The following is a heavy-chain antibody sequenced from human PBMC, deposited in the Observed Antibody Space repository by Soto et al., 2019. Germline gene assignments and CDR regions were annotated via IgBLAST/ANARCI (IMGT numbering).Heavy chain of an antibody. Sequence: EVQLVESGGGLVRPGGSLRLSCAASGFTFNTYCMSWVRQAPGKGLEWVANITQDGSEKYYVDSVKGRFTISRDNAENSVYLQMNSLRAEDTAVYFWTRGECNSETYSCFDYWGQGTLVTVSS. D-gene: IGHD1-26*01. CDR1: GFTFNTYC. CDR3: TRGECNSETYSCFDY. CDR2: ITQDGSEK. V-gene: IGHV3-7*01. J-gene: IGHJ4*02.